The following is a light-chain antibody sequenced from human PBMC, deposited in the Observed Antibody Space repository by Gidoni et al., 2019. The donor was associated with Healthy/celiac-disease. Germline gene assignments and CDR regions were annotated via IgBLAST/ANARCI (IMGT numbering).Light chain of an antibody. Sequence: SYVLTQPPSVSVAPGQTARITCGGNSIGSKSVYWYQQKPRQAPVPVVYDDSDRPSGIPERFSGSNSGNTATLTIRRVDAGDEADYYCQVWDSSSYQVVFGGGTKLTVL. CDR2: DDS. J-gene: IGLJ2*01. V-gene: IGLV3-21*02. CDR3: QVWDSSSYQVV. CDR1: SIGSKS.